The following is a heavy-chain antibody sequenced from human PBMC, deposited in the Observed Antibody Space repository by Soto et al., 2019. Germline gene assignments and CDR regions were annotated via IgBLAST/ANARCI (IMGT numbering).Heavy chain of an antibody. D-gene: IGHD3-3*01. CDR1: GYSFSSYW. V-gene: IGHV5-51*01. Sequence: PGESLKISCKGSGYSFSSYWIGWVRQMPGKGLEWMGIIFPSDSDTKYRPSFQGQVTISADLSISTAYLQWSSLKASDTAIYYCATTYLNYDNWGQGTLVTVSS. CDR2: IFPSDSDT. CDR3: ATTYLNYDN. J-gene: IGHJ4*02.